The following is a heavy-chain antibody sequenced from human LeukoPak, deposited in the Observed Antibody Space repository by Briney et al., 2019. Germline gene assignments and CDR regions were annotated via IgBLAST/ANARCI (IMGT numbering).Heavy chain of an antibody. Sequence: PGGSLRLSCAASGFTFRSYEMNWVRQAPGKGVEGVAVISYDGRNKYYADSVKGRFTISRDNSENTVYLQMDRLRAEDTAVYYCARSVVPTFGYMDVWGKGTTVTVSS. CDR1: GFTFRSYE. CDR3: ARSVVPTFGYMDV. J-gene: IGHJ6*03. D-gene: IGHD3-16*01. CDR2: ISYDGRNK. V-gene: IGHV3-30*04.